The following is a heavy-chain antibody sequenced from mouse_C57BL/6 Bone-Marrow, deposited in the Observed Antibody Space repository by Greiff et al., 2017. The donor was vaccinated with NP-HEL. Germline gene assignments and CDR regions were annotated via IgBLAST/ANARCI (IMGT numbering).Heavy chain of an antibody. CDR2: INPNNGGT. J-gene: IGHJ3*01. V-gene: IGHV1-22*01. CDR1: GYTFTDYN. Sequence: VQLQQSGPELVKPGASVKMSCKASGYTFTDYNMHWVKQSHGKSLEWIGYINPNNGGTSYNQKFKGKATLTVNKSSSTAYMELRSLTSEDSAVYYCSRTLYYFGSSPCAYWGQGTLVTVSA. CDR3: SRTLYYFGSSPCAY. D-gene: IGHD1-1*01.